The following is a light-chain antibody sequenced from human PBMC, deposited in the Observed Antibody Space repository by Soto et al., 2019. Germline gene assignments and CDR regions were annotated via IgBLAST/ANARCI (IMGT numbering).Light chain of an antibody. CDR1: QSVSGF. J-gene: IGKJ4*01. V-gene: IGKV3-11*01. CDR2: DAS. Sequence: EIVLTQSPATLSLSPGERATLSCRASQSVSGFLAWYQQRPGQAPRLLIYDASHRATGIPDRVSGSGSGTDFTITISSLEPVDFAVYFCHQRSLCPSFGGGTKVEV. CDR3: HQRSLCPS.